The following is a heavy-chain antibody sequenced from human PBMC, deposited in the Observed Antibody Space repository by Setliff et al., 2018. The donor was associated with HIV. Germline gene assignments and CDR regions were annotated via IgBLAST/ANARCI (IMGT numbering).Heavy chain of an antibody. Sequence: SETLSLTCAVYGGSFTDYYWSWIRQPPGKGLEWLGVVYYSGNTYYNPSLTSRVAISVDTSNNQFSLRLTSVTAEDTAIYYCASMIRGINSPIDFWGQGTLVTVSS. CDR3: ASMIRGINSPIDF. D-gene: IGHD3-10*01. CDR1: GGSFTDYY. J-gene: IGHJ4*02. V-gene: IGHV4-34*01. CDR2: VYYSGNT.